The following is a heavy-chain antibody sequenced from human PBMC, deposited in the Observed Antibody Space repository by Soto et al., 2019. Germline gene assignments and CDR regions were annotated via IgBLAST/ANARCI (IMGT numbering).Heavy chain of an antibody. CDR3: ARLRIPDAIRGWFDP. CDR1: VGSISSSSYY. Sequence: LSRTRTVSVGSISSSSYYWGWIRQPPGKGLGWSGSIYYSGSTYYNPSLKSRVPISVDTSKTQFSLKLSSVTAADTDVYYCARLRIPDAIRGWFDPWGQGTLVTVSS. J-gene: IGHJ5*02. V-gene: IGHV4-39*01. CDR2: IYYSGST. D-gene: IGHD2-2*02.